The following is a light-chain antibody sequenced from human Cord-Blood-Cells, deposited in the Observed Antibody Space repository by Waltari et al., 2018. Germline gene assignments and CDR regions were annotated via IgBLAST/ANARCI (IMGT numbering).Light chain of an antibody. CDR2: SAS. CDR3: QQSYSTPLT. J-gene: IGKJ3*01. V-gene: IGKV1-39*01. CDR1: QSISSH. Sequence: DIQMTQSTSSLSASVGDRVTITCRASQSISSHLNWYQQKPGKAPKLLIYSASSLQSGVPSRFSGSGSGTDFTLTISSLQPEDFATYYCQQSYSTPLTFGPGTKVDIK.